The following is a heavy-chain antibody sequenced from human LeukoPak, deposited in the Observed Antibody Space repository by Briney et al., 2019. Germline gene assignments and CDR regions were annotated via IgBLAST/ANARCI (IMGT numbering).Heavy chain of an antibody. D-gene: IGHD1-1*01. CDR1: GFTISSYS. Sequence: PGGSLRLSCAASGFTISSYSIIWVRQAPGKGLEWVSSISSGGTFMYYADSVKGRFTISRDNAKKSVFLQMNSLRAEDSAVYYCARDPTGDYWGQGMLVTVSS. V-gene: IGHV3-21*01. CDR3: ARDPTGDY. J-gene: IGHJ4*02. CDR2: ISSGGTFM.